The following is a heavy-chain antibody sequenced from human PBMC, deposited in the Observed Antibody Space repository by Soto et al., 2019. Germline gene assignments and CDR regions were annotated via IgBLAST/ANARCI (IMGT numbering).Heavy chain of an antibody. D-gene: IGHD2-2*01. CDR2: IIPILGIA. CDR3: ARGQYCSSTSCYVGDYYYYGMDV. J-gene: IGHJ6*02. CDR1: GGTFSSYT. Sequence: GASVRVSCKASGGTFSSYTISWVRQAPGQGLEWMGRIIPILGIANYAQKFQGRVTITADKSTSTAYMELSSLRSEDTAVYYCARGQYCSSTSCYVGDYYYYGMDVWGQGTTVTVSS. V-gene: IGHV1-69*02.